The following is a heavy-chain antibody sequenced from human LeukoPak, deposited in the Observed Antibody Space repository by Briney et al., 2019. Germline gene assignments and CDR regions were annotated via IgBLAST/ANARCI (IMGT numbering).Heavy chain of an antibody. D-gene: IGHD4-17*01. V-gene: IGHV3-23*01. CDR2: ISGSGGST. CDR3: AKPSPYGEIRSPFDY. Sequence: GGSLRLSCAASGFTFSSYAMSWVRQAPGKGLEWVSAISGSGGSTYYADSVKGRFTISRDNSKNTLYLQMNSLRAEDTTVYYCAKPSPYGEIRSPFDYWGQGTLVIVSS. CDR1: GFTFSSYA. J-gene: IGHJ4*02.